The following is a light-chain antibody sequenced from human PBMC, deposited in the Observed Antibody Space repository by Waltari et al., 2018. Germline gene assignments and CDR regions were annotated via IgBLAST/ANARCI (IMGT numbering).Light chain of an antibody. CDR3: QQYCCSPKT. Sequence: EVVLTQSPGTLSLSPGERATLSRRASQNIRDNYLAWYQQKPGQAPRLLIYHASTRATGVPHTFSGSGSGTDFTLDIIRLEPEDSAMYYCQQYCCSPKTFGQGTKVEIK. V-gene: IGKV3-20*01. CDR2: HAS. J-gene: IGKJ1*01. CDR1: QNIRDNY.